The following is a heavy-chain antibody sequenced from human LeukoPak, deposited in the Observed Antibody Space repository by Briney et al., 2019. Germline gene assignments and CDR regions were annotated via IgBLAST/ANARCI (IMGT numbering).Heavy chain of an antibody. Sequence: GGSLRLSCAASGFTFTNAWVTWVRQAPGKGLEWVGRIKRKTDGGTIDYAAPVKGRFTISREDSKNTLYLQMNSLTTEDTAVYYCTRIFYYGTRGYYPDFWDQGTLVSVSS. CDR2: IKRKTDGGTI. V-gene: IGHV3-15*01. CDR1: GFTFTNAW. J-gene: IGHJ4*02. CDR3: TRIFYYGTRGYYPDF. D-gene: IGHD3-22*01.